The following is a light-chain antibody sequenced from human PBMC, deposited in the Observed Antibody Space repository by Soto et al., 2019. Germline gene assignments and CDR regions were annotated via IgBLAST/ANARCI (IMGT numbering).Light chain of an antibody. J-gene: IGKJ5*01. CDR2: AAS. Sequence: DIQVTQSPSSLSASVGGRVTITCQASHDISSHLIWYQQKPGKAPKVLVHAASSLEPGVPSRFSGRGSGTDFTLTITCLQPEDLATYFRQHYDNIPITFCQGTRLEN. V-gene: IGKV1-33*01. CDR1: HDISSH. CDR3: QHYDNIPIT.